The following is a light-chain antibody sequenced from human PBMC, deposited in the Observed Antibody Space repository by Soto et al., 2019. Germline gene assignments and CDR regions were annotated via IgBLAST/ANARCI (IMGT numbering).Light chain of an antibody. J-gene: IGKJ1*01. CDR3: QQYNNWPPRT. Sequence: EIVMTQSPATLSVSPGERATLSCRASQSVSSNLAWYQQKPGQAPRLLLYGASTRATGIPARFSGSGSGTEFTLTISSLQSEDVAVYYCQQYNNWPPRTFGQGTKVEIK. V-gene: IGKV3-15*01. CDR1: QSVSSN. CDR2: GAS.